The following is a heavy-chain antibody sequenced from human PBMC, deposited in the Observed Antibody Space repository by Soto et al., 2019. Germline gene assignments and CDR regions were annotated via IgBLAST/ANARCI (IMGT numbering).Heavy chain of an antibody. CDR1: GFTFSSYA. D-gene: IGHD4-17*01. J-gene: IGHJ4*02. CDR2: ISYDGRIK. CDR3: ARADYGGDYFDY. Sequence: QVQLVESGGGVVQPGRSLRLSCAASGFTFSSYAMHWVRQAPGKGLEWVAVISYDGRIKYYADSVKGRFTISRDNSKNTLYLQMNSLRAEDTAVYYCARADYGGDYFDYWGQGTLVTVSS. V-gene: IGHV3-30*04.